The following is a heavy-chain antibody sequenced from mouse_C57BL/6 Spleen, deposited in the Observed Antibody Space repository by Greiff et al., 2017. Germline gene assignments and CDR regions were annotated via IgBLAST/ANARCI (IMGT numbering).Heavy chain of an antibody. Sequence: QVQLQQPGAELVKPGASVKMSCKASGYTFTSYWITWVKQRPGQGLEWIGDIYPGSGSTNYNEKFKSKATLTVDTSSSTAYMQLSSLTSEDSAVYYCARRYYGSSPYYYAMDYWGQGTSVTVSS. CDR2: IYPGSGST. D-gene: IGHD1-1*01. CDR3: ARRYYGSSPYYYAMDY. J-gene: IGHJ4*01. V-gene: IGHV1-55*01. CDR1: GYTFTSYW.